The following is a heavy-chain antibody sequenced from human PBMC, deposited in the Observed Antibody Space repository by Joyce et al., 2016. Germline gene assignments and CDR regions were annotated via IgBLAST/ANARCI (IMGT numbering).Heavy chain of an antibody. CDR3: ARGTTVTRMGNWFDP. Sequence: QVQLVESGGGVGQPGRSLTLSCASSGFSFSQLSMVWIRQAPGEGLEWAAVIESDGSNKYDADSAKGRFIISRDNSKNTLNLQMTGLRSDDTGVYYCARGTTVTRMGNWFDPWGQGTLVTVSS. J-gene: IGHJ5*02. D-gene: IGHD4-17*01. CDR1: GFSFSQLS. V-gene: IGHV3-30-3*01. CDR2: IESDGSNK.